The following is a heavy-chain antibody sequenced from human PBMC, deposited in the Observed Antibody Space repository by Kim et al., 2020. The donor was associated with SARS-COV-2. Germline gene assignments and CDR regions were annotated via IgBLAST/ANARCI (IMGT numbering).Heavy chain of an antibody. Sequence: ASVKVSCKASGYTFTSYDINWVRQATGQGLEWMGWMNPNSGNTGYAQKFQGRVTMTRNTSISTAYMELSSLRSEDTAVYYCARGSRSYSSSWFRSTHRRFPLYYFDYWGQGTLVTVSS. V-gene: IGHV1-8*01. CDR2: MNPNSGNT. J-gene: IGHJ4*02. D-gene: IGHD6-13*01. CDR3: ARGSRSYSSSWFRSTHRRFPLYYFDY. CDR1: GYTFTSYD.